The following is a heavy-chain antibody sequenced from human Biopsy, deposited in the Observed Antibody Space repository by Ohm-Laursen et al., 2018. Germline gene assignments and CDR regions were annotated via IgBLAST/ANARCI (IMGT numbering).Heavy chain of an antibody. CDR1: GSSFDDYA. D-gene: IGHD3-10*01. Sequence: SLRLSRAASGSSFDDYAMHWIRQVPGKGLERVSGISWNSGRIGYADSAKGRFTISRDNAKNSLYLQMNSLRVEDTAFYYCANSGGSGSYSHLWGRGTLVTVSS. CDR3: ANSGGSGSYSHL. V-gene: IGHV3-9*01. CDR2: ISWNSGRI. J-gene: IGHJ2*01.